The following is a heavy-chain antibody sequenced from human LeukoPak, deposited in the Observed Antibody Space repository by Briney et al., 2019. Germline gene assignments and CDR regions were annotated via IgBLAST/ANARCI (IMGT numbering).Heavy chain of an antibody. V-gene: IGHV3-74*01. CDR2: VNSDGSST. Sequence: GGSLRLSCAASGFSFSSYWMHWVRQAPGKGLVWVSRVNSDGSSTDCADSVKGRFTISRDNAKNTLYLQMNSLTAEDTAVYFCAREQRVPATAGYRYHFDYWGQGTLVTVSS. CDR1: GFSFSSYW. J-gene: IGHJ4*02. CDR3: AREQRVPATAGYRYHFDY. D-gene: IGHD5-12*01.